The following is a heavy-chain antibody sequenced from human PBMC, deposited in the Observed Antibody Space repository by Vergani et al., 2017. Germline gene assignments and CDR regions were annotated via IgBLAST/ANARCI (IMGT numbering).Heavy chain of an antibody. CDR1: GYTFTSYG. Sequence: QVQLVQSGAEVKKPGASVKVSCKASGYTFTSYGISWVRQAPGQGLEWMGWISAYNGNTNYAQKLQGRVTITADESTSTAYMELSSLRSEDTAVYYCARDQRXMVTGYYYYYGMDVWGQGTTVTVSS. V-gene: IGHV1-18*01. CDR3: ARDQRXMVTGYYYYYGMDV. CDR2: ISAYNGNT. D-gene: IGHD5-18*01. J-gene: IGHJ6*02.